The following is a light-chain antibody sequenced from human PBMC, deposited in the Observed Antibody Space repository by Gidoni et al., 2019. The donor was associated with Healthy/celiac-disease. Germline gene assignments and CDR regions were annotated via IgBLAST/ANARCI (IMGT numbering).Light chain of an antibody. CDR2: EVS. V-gene: IGLV2-14*01. CDR1: SSEVGGYNY. Sequence: QSALTQPASVSGSPGPSITITCTGTSSEVGGYNYVSWYHQHPGKDPKLMIYEVSNRPSGVSNRFSGSKSGNTASLTISGLTAEDEADYYCSSYTSSSTLVFGGGTKLTVL. J-gene: IGLJ3*02. CDR3: SSYTSSSTLV.